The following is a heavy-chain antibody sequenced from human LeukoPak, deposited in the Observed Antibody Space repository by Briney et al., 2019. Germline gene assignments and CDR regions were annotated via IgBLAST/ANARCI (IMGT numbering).Heavy chain of an antibody. D-gene: IGHD3-10*01. CDR1: GFTFGDYA. CDR2: IRSKAYGGTT. V-gene: IGHV3-49*04. Sequence: GGSLRLSCTASGFTFGDYAMSWVRQAPGKGLEWVGFIRSKAYGGTTEYAASVKGRFTISRDDSKSIAYLQMNSLKTEDTAVYYCTREKLLWFRESNYYYYGMDVWGKGTTVTVSS. CDR3: TREKLLWFRESNYYYYGMDV. J-gene: IGHJ6*04.